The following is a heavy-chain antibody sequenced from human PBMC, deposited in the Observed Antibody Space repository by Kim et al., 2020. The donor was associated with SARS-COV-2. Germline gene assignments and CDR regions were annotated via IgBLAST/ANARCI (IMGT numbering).Heavy chain of an antibody. CDR2: INSDGRIT. CDR1: GFTFSYHW. V-gene: IGHV3-74*01. Sequence: GGSLRLSCAASGFTFSYHWLHWVRQAPGKGLVWVSRINSDGRITTYADSVKGRFTISRDNAKNTLYLEMNNLRVEDTAFYYWARVPHYDSSGYYFDYWGQGALVSVSP. D-gene: IGHD3-22*01. J-gene: IGHJ4*02. CDR3: ARVPHYDSSGYYFDY.